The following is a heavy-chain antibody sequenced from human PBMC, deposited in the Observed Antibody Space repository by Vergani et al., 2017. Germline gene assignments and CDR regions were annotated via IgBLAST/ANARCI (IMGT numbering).Heavy chain of an antibody. CDR2: ISSSGSTI. CDR1: GFTFSSYE. Sequence: EVQLVESGGGLVQPGGSLRLSCAASGFTFSSYEMNWVRQAPGKGLEWVSYISSSGSTIYYADSVKGRFNICRDNSKNTLYLQMSSLRAEDTAVYYCVKGLPTRGSCWGGYFDYWGQGTLVTVSS. J-gene: IGHJ4*02. CDR3: VKGLPTRGSCWGGYFDY. V-gene: IGHV3-48*03. D-gene: IGHD3-16*01.